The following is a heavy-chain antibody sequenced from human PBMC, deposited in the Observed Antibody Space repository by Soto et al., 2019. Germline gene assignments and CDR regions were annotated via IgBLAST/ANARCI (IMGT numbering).Heavy chain of an antibody. CDR3: AHKGGGDRILDY. D-gene: IGHD3-16*01. CDR2: IYWDGYK. V-gene: IGHV2-5*02. CDR1: GFSLRTNGVG. J-gene: IGHJ4*02. Sequence: QITLKESGPTLVKPTQTLTLTCAFSGFSLRTNGVGVGWIRQPPGKALEWLALIYWDGYKHYSPSLERRLTITEETSKNEVGLTVPNMDPVDTATYYCAHKGGGDRILDYWGQGTLVTVSS.